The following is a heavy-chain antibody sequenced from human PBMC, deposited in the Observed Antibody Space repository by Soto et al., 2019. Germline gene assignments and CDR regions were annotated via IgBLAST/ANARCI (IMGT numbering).Heavy chain of an antibody. CDR1: GYTFTGYY. CDR3: ARGEGIAVAGFDY. J-gene: IGHJ4*02. Sequence: ASVKVSCKASGYTFTGYYMHWVRQAPGQGLEWMGWINPNSGGTNYAQKFQGWVTMTRDTSISTAYMELSRLRSDDTAVYYCARGEGIAVAGFDYRGQGTLVTVSS. V-gene: IGHV1-2*04. D-gene: IGHD6-19*01. CDR2: INPNSGGT.